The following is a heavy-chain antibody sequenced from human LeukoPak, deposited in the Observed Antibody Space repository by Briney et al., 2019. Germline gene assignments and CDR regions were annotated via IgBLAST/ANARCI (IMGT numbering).Heavy chain of an antibody. V-gene: IGHV3-48*03. D-gene: IGHD2-15*01. CDR3: ARDRSSWGLG. CDR1: GFIFSAFE. J-gene: IGHJ4*02. Sequence: PGGSLRLSCAASGFIFSAFEMNWARQAPGKGLEWVSYIGKSGSTIYYADSVKGRFTMSRDNARNSLYLQMDRLRAEDTAVYYCARDRSSWGLGWGQGTLVTVSS. CDR2: IGKSGSTI.